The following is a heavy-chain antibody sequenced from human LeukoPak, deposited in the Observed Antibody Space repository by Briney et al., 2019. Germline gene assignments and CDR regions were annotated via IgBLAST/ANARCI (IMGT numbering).Heavy chain of an antibody. J-gene: IGHJ4*02. CDR2: IKQDGSEK. CDR3: ARDYAIPGGGLGY. D-gene: IGHD1-14*01. V-gene: IGHV3-7*01. Sequence: GGSLRLSCAASGFTFSNYWTSWVRQAPGKGLEWVANIKQDGSEKYYVDSVKGRFTTSRDNAKNSLYLQMSSLRAEDTAVYYCARDYAIPGGGLGYWGQGTLVTVSS. CDR1: GFTFSNYW.